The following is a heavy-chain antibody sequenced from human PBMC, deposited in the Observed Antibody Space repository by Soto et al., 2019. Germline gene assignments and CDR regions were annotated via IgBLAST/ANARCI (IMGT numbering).Heavy chain of an antibody. CDR1: GFTFSYYW. CDR2: IHSDGSST. Sequence: EVQLVESGGGLVRPGGSLRLSCAASGFTFSYYWMHWVRQAPGKGLVWVSRIHSDGSSTTYADFVKGRFIISRDNARSTVDLERNSVRVEDTAVYYCARGDRGAFDLWGQGTVVTVSS. D-gene: IGHD1-26*01. J-gene: IGHJ3*01. V-gene: IGHV3-74*01. CDR3: ARGDRGAFDL.